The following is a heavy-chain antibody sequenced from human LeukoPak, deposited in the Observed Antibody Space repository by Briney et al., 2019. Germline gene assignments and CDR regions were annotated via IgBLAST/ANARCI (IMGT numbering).Heavy chain of an antibody. CDR1: GSTFTTYF. J-gene: IGHJ4*02. Sequence: GASAKVSCKASGSTFTTYFMHWVRQAPGQGLEWMGWISAYNGNTDYAQKLQGRVIMTTDTSTSTAYMELRSLRSDDTAVCYCARALILSTRAVDYWGQGTLVTVSS. CDR2: ISAYNGNT. D-gene: IGHD1-1*01. CDR3: ARALILSTRAVDY. V-gene: IGHV1-18*04.